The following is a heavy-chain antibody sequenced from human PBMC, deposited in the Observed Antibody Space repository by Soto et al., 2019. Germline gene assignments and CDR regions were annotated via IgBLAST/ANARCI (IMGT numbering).Heavy chain of an antibody. CDR1: GGTFSSYA. Sequence: GPSVKVSCKASGGTFSSYAISWVRQAPGQGLEWMGGIIPIFGTANYAQKFQGRVTITADKSTSTAYMELSSLRSEDTAVYYCATIQQTSYGMDVWGQGTTVIVSS. CDR3: ATIQQTSYGMDV. CDR2: IIPIFGTA. V-gene: IGHV1-69*06. J-gene: IGHJ6*02. D-gene: IGHD2-2*01.